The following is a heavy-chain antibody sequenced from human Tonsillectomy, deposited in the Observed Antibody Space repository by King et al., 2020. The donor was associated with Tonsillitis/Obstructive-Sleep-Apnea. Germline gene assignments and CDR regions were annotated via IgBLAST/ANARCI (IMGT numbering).Heavy chain of an antibody. J-gene: IGHJ5*02. Sequence: QLVQSGGGLVQPGGSLRLSCAVSGFTFSNYWMTWVRQAPGKGLEWVANIKEDGSAKYYVDSVKGRFTISRDNAKHSLYLQRNSLRAEDTAVYYCARVRDTSGWFDPWRQGTLVTVSS. CDR2: IKEDGSAK. D-gene: IGHD5-18*01. V-gene: IGHV3-7*04. CDR3: ARVRDTSGWFDP. CDR1: GFTFSNYW.